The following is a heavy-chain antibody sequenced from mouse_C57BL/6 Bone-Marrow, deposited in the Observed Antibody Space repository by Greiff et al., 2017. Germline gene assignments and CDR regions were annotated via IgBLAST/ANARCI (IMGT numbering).Heavy chain of an antibody. J-gene: IGHJ1*03. CDR1: GYTFTSYW. V-gene: IGHV1-64*01. CDR3: ARKEIWYFDV. CDR2: IHPNSGST. Sequence: VKLQQPGAELVKPGASVKLSCKASGYTFTSYWMHWVKQRPGQGLEWIGMIHPNSGSTNYNEKFKSKSTLTVDKSSSTAYMQLSSLTSEDSAVYYCARKEIWYFDVWGTGTTVTVSS.